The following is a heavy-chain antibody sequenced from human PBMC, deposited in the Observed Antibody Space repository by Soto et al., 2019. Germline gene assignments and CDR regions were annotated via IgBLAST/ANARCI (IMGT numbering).Heavy chain of an antibody. CDR1: GFSLRNARMG. J-gene: IGHJ3*02. Sequence: SGPTLVNPTETLTLTCTFSGFSLRNARMGVSWIRQPPGKALEWLAHIFSNDEKSYSTSLKTRLTISKDTSKSQVVLTMTNMDPLDTATYYCARMTFMYSGYHLQVVDIWGQGSMVTGS. V-gene: IGHV2-26*01. D-gene: IGHD5-12*01. CDR2: IFSNDEK. CDR3: ARMTFMYSGYHLQVVDI.